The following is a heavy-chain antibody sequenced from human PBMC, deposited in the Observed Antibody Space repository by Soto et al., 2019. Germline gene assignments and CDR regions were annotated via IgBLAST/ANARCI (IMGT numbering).Heavy chain of an antibody. CDR3: AGGSVVVVVAAQGRRWFDP. D-gene: IGHD2-15*01. V-gene: IGHV1-69*12. CDR2: IIPIFGTA. CDR1: GGTFSSYA. Sequence: QVQLVQSGAEVKKPGSSVKVSCKASGGTFSSYAISWVRQAPGQGLEWMGGIIPIFGTANYAQKFQGRVTITADESTSTDYMELSSLRSEDTAVYYCAGGSVVVVVAAQGRRWFDPGGQGTLVTVSS. J-gene: IGHJ5*02.